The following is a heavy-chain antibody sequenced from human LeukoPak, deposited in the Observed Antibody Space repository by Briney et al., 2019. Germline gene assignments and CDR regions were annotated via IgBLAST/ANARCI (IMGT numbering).Heavy chain of an antibody. J-gene: IGHJ4*02. D-gene: IGHD5-12*01. Sequence: ASVKVSCKASGYTFTSYGIDWVRQAPGQGLEWMGWISAYDGNTDYAQNLQGRVTVTTDTSTSTAYMELRSLRSDDTAVYYCARDRLDIVTTIIFDYWGQGTLVTVSS. CDR2: ISAYDGNT. V-gene: IGHV1-18*01. CDR3: ARDRLDIVTTIIFDY. CDR1: GYTFTSYG.